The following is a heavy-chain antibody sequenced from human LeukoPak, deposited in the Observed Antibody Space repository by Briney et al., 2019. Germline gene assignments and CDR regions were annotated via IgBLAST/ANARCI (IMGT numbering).Heavy chain of an antibody. CDR3: ARDGRIAAAGRIFYYFDY. V-gene: IGHV3-7*01. CDR1: GFTFSSYW. Sequence: GGSLRLSCAASGFTFSSYWMSWVRQAPGKGLEWVANIKQDGSEKYYVDSVKGRFTISRDNAKNSLYLQMNSLRAEDTAVYYCARDGRIAAAGRIFYYFDYWGQGTLVTVSS. J-gene: IGHJ4*02. CDR2: IKQDGSEK. D-gene: IGHD6-13*01.